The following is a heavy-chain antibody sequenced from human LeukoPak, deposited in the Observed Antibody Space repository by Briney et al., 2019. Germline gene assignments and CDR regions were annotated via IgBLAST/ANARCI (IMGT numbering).Heavy chain of an antibody. J-gene: IGHJ4*02. V-gene: IGHV3-23*01. CDR3: AKVPSTYSSSCY. D-gene: IGHD6-13*01. Sequence: GGSLRLSCVASGFTFSNYAMTWVRQAPGKGLEWVSTISCSGSSTYYADSVKGRFTISEDNSKNTLYLPMYSLRAEDTAVYYCAKVPSTYSSSCYWGQGALVTVSS. CDR1: GFTFSNYA. CDR2: ISCSGSST.